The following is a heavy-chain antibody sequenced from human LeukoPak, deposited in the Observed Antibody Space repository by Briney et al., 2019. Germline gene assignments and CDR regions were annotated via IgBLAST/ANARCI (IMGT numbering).Heavy chain of an antibody. D-gene: IGHD3-16*01. J-gene: IGHJ6*02. V-gene: IGHV3-7*03. CDR1: GFTFSTSA. CDR2: INHNGNVN. CDR3: ARGGGLDV. Sequence: GGSLRLSCAASGFTFSTSAMSWVRQAPGKGLEWVASINHNGNVNYYVDSVKGRFTISRDNAKNSLYLQMSNLRAEDTAVYFCARGGGLDVWGQGATVTVSS.